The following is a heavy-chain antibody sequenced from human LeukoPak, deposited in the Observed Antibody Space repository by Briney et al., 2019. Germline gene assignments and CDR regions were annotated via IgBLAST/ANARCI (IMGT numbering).Heavy chain of an antibody. J-gene: IGHJ4*02. CDR2: IYTGGST. V-gene: IGHV3-53*01. D-gene: IGHD2-21*02. CDR1: GFTVSSNY. Sequence: GGSLRLSCAASGFTVSSNYMSWVRQAPGKGLEWVSVIYTGGSTYYADSVKGRFTISRDNSKNTLYLQMYRLRAEDTAVYYCARDGVTSSVDYCGQGTLVTVSS. CDR3: ARDGVTSSVDY.